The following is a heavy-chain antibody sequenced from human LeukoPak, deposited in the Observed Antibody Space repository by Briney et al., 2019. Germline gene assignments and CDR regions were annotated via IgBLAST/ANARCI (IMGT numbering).Heavy chain of an antibody. Sequence: GSLRLSCAASGFTFSSYAMHWVRQAPGKGLEWVAVISYDGSNKYYADSVKGRFTISRDNSKNTLYLQMNSLRAGDTAVYYCARDPGPPSTYVYYFDYWGQGTLVTVSS. CDR3: ARDPGPPSTYVYYFDY. CDR2: ISYDGSNK. J-gene: IGHJ4*02. CDR1: GFTFSSYA. D-gene: IGHD3-10*02. V-gene: IGHV3-30-3*01.